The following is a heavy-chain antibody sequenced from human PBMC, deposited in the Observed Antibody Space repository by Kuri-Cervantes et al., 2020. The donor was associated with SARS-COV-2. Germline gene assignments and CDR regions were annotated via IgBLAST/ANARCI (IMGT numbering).Heavy chain of an antibody. V-gene: IGHV3-11*01. CDR2: IRSSGRTI. Sequence: GGSLRLSCAASGFTFSDYYMSWIRQAPGKGLEWISYIRSSGRTIYYADSVKGRFSISRDNAKNSLYLQMNSLRAEDTAVYYCARSNFRFDRWGQGTMVTVSS. CDR1: GFTFSDYY. D-gene: IGHD1-7*01. J-gene: IGHJ3*01. CDR3: ARSNFRFDR.